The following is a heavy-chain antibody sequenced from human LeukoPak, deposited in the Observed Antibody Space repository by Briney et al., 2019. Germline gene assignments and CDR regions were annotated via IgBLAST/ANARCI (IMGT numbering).Heavy chain of an antibody. Sequence: SETLSLTCTVSGGSISSYYWSWIRQPPGKGLEWIGYIYYSGSTNYNPSLKSRVTISVDTSKNQFSLKLSSVTAADTAVYYCARVGAVAGTDYYFDYWGQGTLVTVPS. CDR3: ARVGAVAGTDYYFDY. CDR1: GGSISSYY. V-gene: IGHV4-59*01. J-gene: IGHJ4*02. D-gene: IGHD6-19*01. CDR2: IYYSGST.